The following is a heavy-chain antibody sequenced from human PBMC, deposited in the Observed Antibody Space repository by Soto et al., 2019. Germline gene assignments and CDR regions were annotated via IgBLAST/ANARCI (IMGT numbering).Heavy chain of an antibody. V-gene: IGHV4-31*03. Sequence: SETLSLTCTVSGGAISSGGYYWSWIRQHPGKGLEWIGYIYYSGSTYYTPSLKSRGTISVDTSKNQFSLKLSSVTAADTAVYYCARDLGVRGVFDYWGQGTLVTVSS. CDR3: ARDLGVRGVFDY. D-gene: IGHD3-10*01. CDR1: GGAISSGGYY. CDR2: IYYSGST. J-gene: IGHJ4*02.